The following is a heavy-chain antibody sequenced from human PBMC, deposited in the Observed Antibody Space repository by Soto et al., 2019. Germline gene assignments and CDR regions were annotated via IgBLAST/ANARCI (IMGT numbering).Heavy chain of an antibody. J-gene: IGHJ6*03. CDR2: INHIGST. Sequence: SETLSLTCALYGGSFSGYYWSWIRPPPGKGLEWTGEINHIGSTNYSSTHKSRVTISVDTSKNQCSLKLSSVTAADKAVYYCARLVVQAANVYYYYYLEVWGKGTTVTGSS. CDR3: ARLVVQAANVYYYYYLEV. V-gene: IGHV4-34*01. D-gene: IGHD2-2*01. CDR1: GGSFSGYY.